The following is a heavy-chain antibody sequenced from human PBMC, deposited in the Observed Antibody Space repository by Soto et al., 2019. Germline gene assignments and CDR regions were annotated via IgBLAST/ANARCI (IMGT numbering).Heavy chain of an antibody. CDR3: ARDDDCSGGSCYRPFDY. Sequence: ASVKVSCKASGYTFTSYAMHWVLQAPGQRLEWMGWINAGNGNTKYSQKFQGRVTITRDTSASTAYMELSSLRSEDTAVYYCARDDDCSGGSCYRPFDYWGQGTLVTVYS. D-gene: IGHD2-15*01. J-gene: IGHJ4*02. V-gene: IGHV1-3*01. CDR2: INAGNGNT. CDR1: GYTFTSYA.